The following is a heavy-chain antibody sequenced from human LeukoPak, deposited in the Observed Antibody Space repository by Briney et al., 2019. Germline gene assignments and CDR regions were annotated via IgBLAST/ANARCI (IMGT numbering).Heavy chain of an antibody. CDR1: GYRFTSYW. Sequence: GESLKISCKGSGYRFTSYWIGWVRQMPGKGLEWMGIIYPGDSDTRYSPSFQGQVTISADKSISTAYLQWSSLKASDTAMYYCARSPQYSSGWYPGGMDVWGQGTTVTVSS. D-gene: IGHD6-19*01. J-gene: IGHJ6*02. CDR2: IYPGDSDT. CDR3: ARSPQYSSGWYPGGMDV. V-gene: IGHV5-51*01.